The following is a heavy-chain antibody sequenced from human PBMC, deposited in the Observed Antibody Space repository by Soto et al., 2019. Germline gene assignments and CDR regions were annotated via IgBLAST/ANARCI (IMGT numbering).Heavy chain of an antibody. Sequence: GASVKLSCKASGDTFTSYGISWVRQAPGQGLEWMGWISAYNGNTNYAQKLQGRVTMTTDTSTSTAYMELRSLRSDDTAVYYCARGSSWYRYNWFDPWGQGTLVTVSS. CDR1: GDTFTSYG. D-gene: IGHD6-13*01. CDR2: ISAYNGNT. CDR3: ARGSSWYRYNWFDP. J-gene: IGHJ5*02. V-gene: IGHV1-18*01.